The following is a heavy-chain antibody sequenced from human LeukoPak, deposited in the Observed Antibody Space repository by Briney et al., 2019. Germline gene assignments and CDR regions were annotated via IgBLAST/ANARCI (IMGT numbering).Heavy chain of an antibody. Sequence: GGSLRLSCAASGFTFSTYWMSWVRPAPGKGLEWVANIKQDGSEEYYVHSVKGRFTTSRDNPKNSLYLQMNSLRAEDTAVYYCARGGGYGYLDYWGQGTLVTVSS. D-gene: IGHD5-12*01. CDR1: GFTFSTYW. CDR3: ARGGGYGYLDY. J-gene: IGHJ4*02. CDR2: IKQDGSEE. V-gene: IGHV3-7*01.